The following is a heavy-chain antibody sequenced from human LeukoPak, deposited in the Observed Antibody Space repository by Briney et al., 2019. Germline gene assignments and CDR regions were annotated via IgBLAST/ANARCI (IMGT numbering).Heavy chain of an antibody. J-gene: IGHJ6*02. CDR1: GFTFNSYV. D-gene: IGHD6-13*01. V-gene: IGHV3-23*01. CDR2: INGGGGNT. Sequence: ESGGSLRLSCAASGFTFNSYVMSWVRQAPGKGLEWVSAINGGGGNTYYADSVKGRFTISRDNSKNTLYLQMNSLRAEDTAVYYCAKDLAAADPYYYYGMDVWGQGTTVTVSS. CDR3: AKDLAAADPYYYYGMDV.